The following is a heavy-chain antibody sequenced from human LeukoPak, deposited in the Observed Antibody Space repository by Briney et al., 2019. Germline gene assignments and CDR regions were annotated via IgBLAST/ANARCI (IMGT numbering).Heavy chain of an antibody. J-gene: IGHJ6*04. V-gene: IGHV4-38-2*02. D-gene: IGHD2-2*01. CDR2: IYHSGST. Sequence: SETLSLTCAVSGYSISSGYYWGWIRQPPGKGLEWIGTIYHSGSTYYNPSLKSRVTISVDTSKNQFSLKLSSVTAADTAVYYCARDLGEYQLPPLAYYYYDMDVWGKGTTVTVSS. CDR1: GYSISSGYY. CDR3: ARDLGEYQLPPLAYYYYDMDV.